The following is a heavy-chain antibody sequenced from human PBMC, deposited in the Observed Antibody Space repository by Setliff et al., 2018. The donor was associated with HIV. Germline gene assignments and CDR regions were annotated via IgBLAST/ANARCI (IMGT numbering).Heavy chain of an antibody. V-gene: IGHV3-23*01. CDR3: ARDPRGSMVRGLINYFDP. D-gene: IGHD3-10*01. J-gene: IGHJ5*02. CDR1: GFTFSSYS. CDR2: ISSGGEIM. Sequence: LRLSCAASGFTFSSYSMNWVRQAPGKGLEWVSAISSGGEIMFYADSVKGRFTISRDNSKNTLYLQMISLRADDTAVYYCARDPRGSMVRGLINYFDPWGQGTLVTVSS.